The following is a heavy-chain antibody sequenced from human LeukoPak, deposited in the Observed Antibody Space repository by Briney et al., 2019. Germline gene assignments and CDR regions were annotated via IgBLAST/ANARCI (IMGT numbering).Heavy chain of an antibody. CDR1: GYTFTSYY. D-gene: IGHD3-3*01. J-gene: IGHJ4*02. V-gene: IGHV1-46*01. CDR3: QRITIFGVVMDFDY. CDR2: INPSGGST. Sequence: GASVKVSCKASGYTFTSYYVHWVRQAPGQGLEWMGIINPSGGSTSYAQKFQGRVTMTRDTSTSTVYMELSSLRSDDTAVYYCQRITIFGVVMDFDYWGQGTLVTVSS.